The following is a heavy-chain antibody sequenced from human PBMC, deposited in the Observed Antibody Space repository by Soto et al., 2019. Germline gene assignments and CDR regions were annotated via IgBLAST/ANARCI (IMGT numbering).Heavy chain of an antibody. Sequence: EVQLVESGGGLVKPGGSLRLSCAASGFTFSSYCMNWVRQAPGKGLEWVSSISISSSDIYYADSVKGRFTISRYNAKNELCLQMTSRRAEDTAVYYGARGKVTTVTNRLYPLDYWGQGTLVTVSS. V-gene: IGHV3-21*01. J-gene: IGHJ4*02. CDR3: ARGKVTTVTNRLYPLDY. D-gene: IGHD4-17*01. CDR1: GFTFSSYC. CDR2: ISISSSDI.